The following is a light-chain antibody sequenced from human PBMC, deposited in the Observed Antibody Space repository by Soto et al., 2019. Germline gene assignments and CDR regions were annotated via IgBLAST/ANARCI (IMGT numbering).Light chain of an antibody. Sequence: IVLTQSPGTLSLSPGERATLSCRASQSVSSSYLAWYQQKPGQAPRLLIYGASSRATGIPDRFSGSGSGTAFTLTIHRLEPEDFAVYYCKQYGSSPYTFGQGTRLEIK. CDR1: QSVSSSY. V-gene: IGKV3-20*01. CDR3: KQYGSSPYT. CDR2: GAS. J-gene: IGKJ2*01.